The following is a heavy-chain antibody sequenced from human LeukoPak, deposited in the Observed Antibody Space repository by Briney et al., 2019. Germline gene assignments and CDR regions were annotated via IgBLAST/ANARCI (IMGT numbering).Heavy chain of an antibody. J-gene: IGHJ5*02. CDR1: GYTFTSYY. D-gene: IGHD6-13*01. CDR3: AREWQQLVPVIDP. V-gene: IGHV1-46*01. CDR2: INPSGGST. Sequence: ASVKVSCKASGYTFTSYYMHWVRQAPGQGLEWMGIINPSGGSTSYAQKFQGRVTITADESTSTAYMELSSLRSEDTAVYYCAREWQQLVPVIDPWGQGTLVTVSS.